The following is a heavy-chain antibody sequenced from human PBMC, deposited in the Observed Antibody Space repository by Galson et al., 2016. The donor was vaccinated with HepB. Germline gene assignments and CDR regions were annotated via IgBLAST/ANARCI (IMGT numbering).Heavy chain of an antibody. CDR1: GGSVSSGNHC. Sequence: SETLSLTCTVSGGSVSSGNHCWSWIRQPPGKGLEWIGYIYNSDSTNYNPSLKSRVTISVDTSKNQFSLKLTSVTAADTAVYYCARRGDSSGTLHYWGQGALVTVSA. CDR3: ARRGDSSGTLHY. V-gene: IGHV4-61*01. D-gene: IGHD4-23*01. J-gene: IGHJ4*02. CDR2: IYNSDST.